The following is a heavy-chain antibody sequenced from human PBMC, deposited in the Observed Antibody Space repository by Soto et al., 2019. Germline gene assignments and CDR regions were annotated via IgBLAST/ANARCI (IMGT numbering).Heavy chain of an antibody. V-gene: IGHV1-69*06. CDR1: GGTFSNSG. D-gene: IGHD2-21*02. J-gene: IGHJ4*02. CDR3: ARDSAPPRYGLSTASDS. Sequence: GASVKVSCKASGGTFSNSGLSWVRQAPGQGLEWMGGIIPIFGTVTYAQKFQGRDTITADRSTSTAYMELSSLKSEDTAIYYCARDSAPPRYGLSTASDSWGQGTLVTVSS. CDR2: IIPIFGTV.